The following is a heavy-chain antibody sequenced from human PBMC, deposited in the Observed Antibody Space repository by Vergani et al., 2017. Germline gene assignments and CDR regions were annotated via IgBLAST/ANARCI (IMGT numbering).Heavy chain of an antibody. J-gene: IGHJ6*02. V-gene: IGHV3-30*02. Sequence: QVQLVESGGGVVQPGGSLRLSCAASGFTFSSYGMHWVRQAPGKGLEWVAFIRYDGSNKYYADSVKGRFTISRDNSKNTLYLQMNSLRAEDTAVYYCAKEANYGDQQKARGYGMDVWGQGTTVTVSS. CDR3: AKEANYGDQQKARGYGMDV. CDR2: IRYDGSNK. D-gene: IGHD4-17*01. CDR1: GFTFSSYG.